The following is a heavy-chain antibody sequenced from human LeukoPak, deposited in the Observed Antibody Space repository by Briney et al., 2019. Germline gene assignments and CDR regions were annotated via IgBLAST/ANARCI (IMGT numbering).Heavy chain of an antibody. V-gene: IGHV3-23*01. D-gene: IGHD3-3*01. J-gene: IGHJ4*02. Sequence: GGSLRLSCAASGFTFSSYAMSWVRQAPGKGLEWVSVISGSGGSTYYTDSVKGRITISRDNSKNTLYLQMNSLRAEDTAVYYCAKGFNDFWSGYLTFDYWGQGTLVTVSS. CDR3: AKGFNDFWSGYLTFDY. CDR1: GFTFSSYA. CDR2: ISGSGGST.